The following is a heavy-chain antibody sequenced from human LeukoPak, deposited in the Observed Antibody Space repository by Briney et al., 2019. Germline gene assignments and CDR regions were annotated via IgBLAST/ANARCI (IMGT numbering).Heavy chain of an antibody. J-gene: IGHJ6*02. V-gene: IGHV3-23*01. CDR1: GFTFSSYA. CDR2: ISGSGGST. Sequence: GSLRLSCAASGFTFSSYAMSWVRQAPGKGLEWVSAISGSGGSTYYADSVKGRLTISRDNSKNTLYLQMNSLRAEDTAVYYCAKDLVPAATDYYYCYGMDVWGQGTTVTVSS. CDR3: AKDLVPAATDYYYCYGMDV. D-gene: IGHD2-2*01.